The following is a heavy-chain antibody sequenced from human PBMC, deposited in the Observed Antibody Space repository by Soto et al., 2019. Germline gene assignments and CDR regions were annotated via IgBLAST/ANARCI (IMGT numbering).Heavy chain of an antibody. V-gene: IGHV1-69*02. CDR1: GGTFSSYT. J-gene: IGHJ4*02. D-gene: IGHD6-13*01. CDR3: ARAPLILAAAAPD. Sequence: ASVKVSCKASGGTFSSYTISWVRQAPGQGLEWMGRIIPILGIANYAQKFQGRVTITADKSTSTAYMELSSLRSEDTAVYYCARAPLILAAAAPDWGQGTLVTVSS. CDR2: IIPILGIA.